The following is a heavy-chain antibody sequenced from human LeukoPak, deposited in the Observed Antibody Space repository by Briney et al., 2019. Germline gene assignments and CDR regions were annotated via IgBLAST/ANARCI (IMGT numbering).Heavy chain of an antibody. J-gene: IGHJ3*02. CDR1: GYSFTNYW. CDR2: IYPGDSDT. Sequence: GESLKISCKASGYSFTNYWIGWVRQMPGKGLQWMGIIYPGDSDTRYSPSFQGQVTMSANKSTSTAYLQWSSSLKASDTAMYYCTRLRNAFDIWGQGTMVTVSS. CDR3: TRLRNAFDI. V-gene: IGHV5-51*01.